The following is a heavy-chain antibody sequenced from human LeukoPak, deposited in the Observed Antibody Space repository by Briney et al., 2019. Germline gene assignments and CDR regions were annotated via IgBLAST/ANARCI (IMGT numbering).Heavy chain of an antibody. V-gene: IGHV1-18*01. Sequence: ASVKVSCKASGYTFTSYGISWVRQAPGQGLEWMGWISDYNGNTNYAQKLQGRVTMTTDTSTSTVYMELSSLRSEDTAVYYCARDKRHYGRYDYWGQGTLVTVSS. CDR3: ARDKRHYGRYDY. D-gene: IGHD1-1*01. CDR2: ISDYNGNT. CDR1: GYTFTSYG. J-gene: IGHJ4*02.